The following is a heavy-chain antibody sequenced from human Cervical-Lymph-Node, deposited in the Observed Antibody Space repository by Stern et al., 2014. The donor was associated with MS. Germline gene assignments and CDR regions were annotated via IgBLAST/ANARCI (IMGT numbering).Heavy chain of an antibody. CDR1: GDTFTDYA. CDR2: ITPIFGSA. Sequence: VQLVESGAEVKKPGSSVKVSCKASGDTFTDYAISWVRQAPGQGPEWMGGITPIFGSADYAQKFQGRLIITADRSTSTAYMDLSSLTSEDAAVYYCAREVGSLAMDVWGQGTTVIVSS. CDR3: AREVGSLAMDV. D-gene: IGHD1-1*01. J-gene: IGHJ6*01. V-gene: IGHV1-69*06.